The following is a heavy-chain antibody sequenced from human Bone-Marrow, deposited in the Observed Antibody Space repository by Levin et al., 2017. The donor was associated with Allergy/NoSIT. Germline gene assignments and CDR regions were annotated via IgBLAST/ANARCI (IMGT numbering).Heavy chain of an antibody. CDR2: ISPSGSTL. V-gene: IGHV1-46*01. Sequence: GESLKISCKASGYNFITHYMHWVRQAPGQGLEWMGIISPSGSTLSYAQKFQGRVRMTSDTSTGTVYMELNSLKPEYTAVYYCARDPTITLVRGIYYGMDVWGQGTRVTVS. CDR1: GYNFITHY. J-gene: IGHJ6*02. CDR3: ARDPTITLVRGIYYGMDV. D-gene: IGHD3-10*01.